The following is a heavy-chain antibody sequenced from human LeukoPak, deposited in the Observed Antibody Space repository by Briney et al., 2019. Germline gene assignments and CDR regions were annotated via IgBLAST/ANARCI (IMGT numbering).Heavy chain of an antibody. J-gene: IGHJ4*02. CDR1: GFTFSDYS. Sequence: GGSLRLSCAASGFTFSDYSMTWVRQAPGKGLEWVSYISSSDATIYYADSVQGRFTISRDKAKNSLYLRMNSLRAADTAVYYCARTVGSSAWYEGTFDYWGQGALVTVSS. D-gene: IGHD6-19*01. CDR3: ARTVGSSAWYEGTFDY. CDR2: ISSSDATI. V-gene: IGHV3-48*01.